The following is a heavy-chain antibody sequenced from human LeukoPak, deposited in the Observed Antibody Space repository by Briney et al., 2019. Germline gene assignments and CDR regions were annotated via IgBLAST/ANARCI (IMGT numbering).Heavy chain of an antibody. D-gene: IGHD2-2*01. CDR1: GYSFTSYW. V-gene: IGHV5-51*01. CDR2: IYPGDSDT. Sequence: GESLKISCKGSGYSFTSYWIGWVRQMPGKGLEWMGIIYPGDSDTRYSPSFQGQVTISADKSISTAYLQWSSLKASDTAMYYCARKRGCSSTSCYSSWFDPWGQGTLVTVSS. J-gene: IGHJ5*02. CDR3: ARKRGCSSTSCYSSWFDP.